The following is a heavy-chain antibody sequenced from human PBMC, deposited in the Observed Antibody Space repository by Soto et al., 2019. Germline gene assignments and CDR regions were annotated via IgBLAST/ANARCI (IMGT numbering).Heavy chain of an antibody. V-gene: IGHV3-23*01. Sequence: PGGSLRLSCAASGFTFSSYAMSWVRQAPGKGLEWVSAISGSGVSTYYADSVKGRFTISRDNAKNSLYLQMNSLRAEDTAVYYFASVCFNGTYGTTIDNWDQEAPLPVSS. D-gene: IGHD2-8*01. CDR3: ASVCFNGTYGTTIDN. CDR2: ISGSGVST. J-gene: IGHJ4*02. CDR1: GFTFSSYA.